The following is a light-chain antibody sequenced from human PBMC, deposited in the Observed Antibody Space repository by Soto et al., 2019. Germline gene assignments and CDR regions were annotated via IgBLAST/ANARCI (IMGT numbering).Light chain of an antibody. CDR1: SSDVGGYIY. CDR3: SSFTSSVTYV. J-gene: IGLJ1*01. CDR2: DVT. Sequence: QSVLTQPASVSGSPGQSITISCTGTSSDVGGYIYVSWYQQHPGKAPKLMIYDVTSRPSGVSYRFSGSKSGNTASLTISGLQAEDEADYYCSSFTSSVTYVFGTGTKVTVL. V-gene: IGLV2-14*01.